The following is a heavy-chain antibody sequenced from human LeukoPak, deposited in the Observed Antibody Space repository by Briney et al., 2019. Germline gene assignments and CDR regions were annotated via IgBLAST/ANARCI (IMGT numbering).Heavy chain of an antibody. V-gene: IGHV3-53*01. CDR2: IYSAGSI. CDR3: AKPTAVKGERYHYFYTMDV. J-gene: IGHJ6*03. CDR1: GFTVSSNS. Sequence: GGSLRLSCTVSGFTVSSNSMSWVPHAPGKGLEWVSFIYSAGSIYYSDSVKGRFTISIDNSNNTLYLQMNSLRAEDTAVYYCAKPTAVKGERYHYFYTMDVWGKGTTVTISS. D-gene: IGHD4-23*01.